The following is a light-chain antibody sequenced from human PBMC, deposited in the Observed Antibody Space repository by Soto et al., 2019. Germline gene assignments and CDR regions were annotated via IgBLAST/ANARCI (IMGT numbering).Light chain of an antibody. Sequence: EIVLTQSPGTLSVSPGERATLTCRASQSVSNNLAWYQQIPGQAPRLLIYGASTRATGCPGRFSGSGSGTEFNLTVSSLQPEDSAVYFCQQYKTWALFTFGQGTKLEIK. V-gene: IGKV3-15*01. J-gene: IGKJ2*01. CDR3: QQYKTWALFT. CDR1: QSVSNN. CDR2: GAS.